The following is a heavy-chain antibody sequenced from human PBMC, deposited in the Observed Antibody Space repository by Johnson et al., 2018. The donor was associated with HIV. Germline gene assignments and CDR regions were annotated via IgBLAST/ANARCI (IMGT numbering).Heavy chain of an antibody. CDR3: AKPAAAARDAFDI. CDR1: GFTFSNYG. D-gene: IGHD6-13*01. V-gene: IGHV3-30*18. Sequence: VQLVESGGGLVQPGGSLRLSCAASGFTFSNYGMHWVRQAPGKGLEWVAVMSYDGNNKYYAVSVKGRFTISRDNSKNTLYLQMSSLRAEDTAVYYCAKPAAAARDAFDIWGQGTMVTVSS. CDR2: MSYDGNNK. J-gene: IGHJ3*02.